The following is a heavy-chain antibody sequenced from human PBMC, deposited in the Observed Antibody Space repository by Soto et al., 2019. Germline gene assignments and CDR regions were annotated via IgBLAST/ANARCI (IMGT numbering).Heavy chain of an antibody. CDR3: AREFCSGGNCYTYYFDP. CDR2: INTDGTNS. J-gene: IGHJ5*02. Sequence: PGGSLRLSCAASGLTFNRYWMHWVRHAPSKGLVWVSHINTDGTNSNYADSVKGRFTISRDNAKSTLFLQMNSLRDEDTAVYYCAREFCSGGNCYTYYFDPWGQGIPVTVS. D-gene: IGHD2-15*01. V-gene: IGHV3-74*01. CDR1: GLTFNRYW.